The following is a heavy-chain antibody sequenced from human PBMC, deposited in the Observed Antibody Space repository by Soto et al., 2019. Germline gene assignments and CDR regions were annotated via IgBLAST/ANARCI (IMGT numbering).Heavy chain of an antibody. CDR3: ARGYDTNGYYLGYFAY. CDR2: VNPKSGNT. D-gene: IGHD3-22*01. Sequence: ASVKLSCKSSGYTFTSYDINWVRQATGQGLEWMGWVNPKSGNTVYAQKFQGRVTMTRDTSISTAYMELSSLRSDDTAVYYCARGYDTNGYYLGYFAYWGQGTLVIVSS. CDR1: GYTFTSYD. V-gene: IGHV1-8*01. J-gene: IGHJ4*02.